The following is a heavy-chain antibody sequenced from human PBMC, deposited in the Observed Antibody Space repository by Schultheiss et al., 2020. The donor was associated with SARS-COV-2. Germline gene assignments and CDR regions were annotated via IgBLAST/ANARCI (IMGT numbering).Heavy chain of an antibody. D-gene: IGHD3-3*01. CDR1: GGSFTSDYW. V-gene: IGHV4-30-4*01. Sequence: LRLSCDVSGGSFTSDYWWIWVRQTPGKGLEWIGYIHHSGTTYYNPSLKSRVTISVDTSKNQFSLKLSSVTAADTAVYYCARAYVGITIFGVVIRGRFDPWGQGTLVTVSS. CDR2: IHHSGTT. CDR3: ARAYVGITIFGVVIRGRFDP. J-gene: IGHJ5*02.